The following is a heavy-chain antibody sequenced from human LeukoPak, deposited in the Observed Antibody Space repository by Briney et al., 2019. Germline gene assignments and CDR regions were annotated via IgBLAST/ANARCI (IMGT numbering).Heavy chain of an antibody. V-gene: IGHV3-74*01. D-gene: IGHD6-13*01. CDR1: GFTFSSYW. Sequence: GGSQRLSCAASGFTFSSYWMYWVRQAPGKGLVWVSRIDTDGSSKSYADSVKGRFTISRDNAKNTLYLQMNSLRVEDTAAYYCARGSDTSSWYGAFDIWGQGTMVTVSS. J-gene: IGHJ3*02. CDR2: IDTDGSSK. CDR3: ARGSDTSSWYGAFDI.